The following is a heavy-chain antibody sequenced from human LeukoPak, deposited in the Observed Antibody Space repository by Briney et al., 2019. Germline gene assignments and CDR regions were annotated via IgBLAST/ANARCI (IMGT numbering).Heavy chain of an antibody. CDR3: ARGAEEQLVPFDY. CDR2: IYYSGST. Sequence: SETLSLTCTVSGGSISSYYWSWIRQPPGKGLEWIGYIYYSGSTNYNPSLKSRVTISVDTSKNQFSLKLSSVTAADTAVYYCARGAEEQLVPFDYWGQGTLVTVSS. CDR1: GGSISSYY. V-gene: IGHV4-59*01. J-gene: IGHJ4*02. D-gene: IGHD6-13*01.